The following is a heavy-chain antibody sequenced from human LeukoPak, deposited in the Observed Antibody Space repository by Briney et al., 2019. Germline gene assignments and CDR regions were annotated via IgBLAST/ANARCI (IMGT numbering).Heavy chain of an antibody. CDR3: ARDSEKSSSFAFDI. D-gene: IGHD6-13*01. V-gene: IGHV3-7*01. Sequence: PGGSLRLSCAASGFTFNSYWMNWVRQAPGEGLEWVASLSLDGSEKYYVGSVKGRFTISRDNAQKSLYLRMNSLRAEDTAVYYCARDSEKSSSFAFDIWGQGTMVTVSS. J-gene: IGHJ3*02. CDR2: LSLDGSEK. CDR1: GFTFNSYW.